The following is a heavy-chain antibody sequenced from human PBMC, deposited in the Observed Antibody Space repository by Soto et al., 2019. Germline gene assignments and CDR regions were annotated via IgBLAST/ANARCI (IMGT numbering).Heavy chain of an antibody. CDR2: FYPGDSDT. J-gene: IGHJ6*02. D-gene: IGHD6-13*01. CDR3: ARTLYSSSSSQYYYYGMDV. Sequence: GESLKISCKGSGYSFTSYWIGWVRQMPGKGLDWLGIFYPGDSDTRYSPSFQGQVTISADKSISTAYLQWSSLKASDTAMYYCARTLYSSSSSQYYYYGMDVWGQGTTVTVSS. CDR1: GYSFTSYW. V-gene: IGHV5-51*01.